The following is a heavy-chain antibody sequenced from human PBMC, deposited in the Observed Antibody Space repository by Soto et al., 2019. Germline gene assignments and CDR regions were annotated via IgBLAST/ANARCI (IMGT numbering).Heavy chain of an antibody. CDR2: ISYTGST. J-gene: IGHJ4*02. CDR3: ARLGGYYQALDS. CDR1: GGSISSGGYY. D-gene: IGHD3-22*01. V-gene: IGHV4-31*03. Sequence: SETLSLTCTVSGGSISSGGYYWSWIRQHPGKGLEWIGYISYTGSTYYNPSLKSRVTISVDTSKKQFSLKLSSVTAADTAVYYVARLGGYYQALDSWGQGTLVNVSS.